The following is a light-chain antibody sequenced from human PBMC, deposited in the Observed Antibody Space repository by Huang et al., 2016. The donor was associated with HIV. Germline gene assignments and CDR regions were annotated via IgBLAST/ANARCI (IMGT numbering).Light chain of an antibody. CDR3: QQYDNWPPKYT. J-gene: IGKJ2*01. Sequence: EIVMTQSPATLSVSPGERATLSCRASPNVNSNLAWYQQKPGQAPSLLIYGASTRATGLPARFSGSGSGTEFTLTISSLQSEDLAVYYCQQYDNWPPKYTFGQGTKLDIK. V-gene: IGKV3-15*01. CDR2: GAS. CDR1: PNVNSN.